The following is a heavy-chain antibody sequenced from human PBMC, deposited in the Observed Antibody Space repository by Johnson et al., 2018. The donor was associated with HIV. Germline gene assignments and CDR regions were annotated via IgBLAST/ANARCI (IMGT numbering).Heavy chain of an antibody. J-gene: IGHJ3*02. Sequence: VQLMEYGGGLVQPGGSLRLSCAASGFAFSSDAMSWVRQAPGRGLEWVSSICGSWGGTYYADSVKGRFTISRDNFENTLFLQMNSLRAEDTALYYCARGTLNAFDTWGQGTVVTVSS. CDR2: ICGSWGGT. CDR3: ARGTLNAFDT. CDR1: GFAFSSDA. V-gene: IGHV3-23*01. D-gene: IGHD1-1*01.